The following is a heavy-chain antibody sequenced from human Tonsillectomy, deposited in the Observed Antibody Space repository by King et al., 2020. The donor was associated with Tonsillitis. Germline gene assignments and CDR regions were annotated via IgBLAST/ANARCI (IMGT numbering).Heavy chain of an antibody. CDR2: INHNGFT. Sequence: VQLQQWGAGLLKPSETLSLTCTVYGGSFSGYYWSWIRQPPGKGLEWIGEINHNGFTNYNPSLKSRVIVSVDTPKYQFSLKLSSVTAADTAVYYCARKYYYGSGSFDYWGQGTLVTVSS. CDR1: GGSFSGYY. CDR3: ARKYYYGSGSFDY. J-gene: IGHJ4*02. V-gene: IGHV4-34*01. D-gene: IGHD3-10*01.